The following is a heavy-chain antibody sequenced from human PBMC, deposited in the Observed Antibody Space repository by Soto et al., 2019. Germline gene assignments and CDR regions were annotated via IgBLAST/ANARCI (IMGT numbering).Heavy chain of an antibody. J-gene: IGHJ4*02. CDR3: ARGPRTYYYDSSGYTYGY. Sequence: SSETLSLTCAVYGGSFSGYYWSWIRQPPGKGPEWIGEINHSGSTNYNPSLKSRVTISVDTSKNQFSLKLSSVTAADTAVYYCARGPRTYYYDSSGYTYGYWGQGTLVTVSS. CDR1: GGSFSGYY. CDR2: INHSGST. D-gene: IGHD3-22*01. V-gene: IGHV4-34*01.